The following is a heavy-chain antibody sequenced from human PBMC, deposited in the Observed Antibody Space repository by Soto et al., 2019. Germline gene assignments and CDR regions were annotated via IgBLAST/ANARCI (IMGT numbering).Heavy chain of an antibody. Sequence: SETLSLTCAVSGGSISSNNWWSWVRQPPGKGLEWIGQIYHSGSTNYNPSLKSRVTISVDKSKNQFSLKLSSVTAADTAVYNGAILRDIYMIVCMDVWGKGTTVTVSS. CDR3: AILRDIYMIVCMDV. CDR1: GGSISSNNW. CDR2: IYHSGST. J-gene: IGHJ6*04. D-gene: IGHD3-22*01. V-gene: IGHV4-4*02.